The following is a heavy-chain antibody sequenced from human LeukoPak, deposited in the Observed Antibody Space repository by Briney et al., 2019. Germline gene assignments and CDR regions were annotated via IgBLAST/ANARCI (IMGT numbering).Heavy chain of an antibody. CDR2: INPNSGGT. D-gene: IGHD3-3*02. J-gene: IGHJ4*02. CDR3: ARVAEAHYYFDY. V-gene: IGHV1-2*02. Sequence: EASVKVSCKASGYTFTGYYMHWVRQAPGQGLEWMGWINPNSGGTNYAQKFQGRVTMTRDTSISTAYMELSRLRSDDTAVYYCARVAEAHYYFDYWGQGTLGTVSS. CDR1: GYTFTGYY.